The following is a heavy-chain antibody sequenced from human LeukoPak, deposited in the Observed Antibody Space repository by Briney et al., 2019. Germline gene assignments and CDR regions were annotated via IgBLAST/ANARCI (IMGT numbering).Heavy chain of an antibody. CDR1: GYTFTSYY. J-gene: IGHJ4*02. Sequence: GASVKVSCTASGYTFTSYYMHWVRQAPGQGLEWMGIINPSGGSTSYAQKFQGRVTMTRDTSTSTVYMELSSLRSEDTAVYYCARDGGWWLLLDWGQGTLVTVSS. CDR2: INPSGGST. D-gene: IGHD5-12*01. CDR3: ARDGGWWLLLD. V-gene: IGHV1-46*01.